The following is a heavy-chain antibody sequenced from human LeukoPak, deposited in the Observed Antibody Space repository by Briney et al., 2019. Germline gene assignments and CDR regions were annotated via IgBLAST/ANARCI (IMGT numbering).Heavy chain of an antibody. CDR2: ISHSGTT. CDR1: GGSFSGYY. J-gene: IGHJ6*03. Sequence: PSETLSLTCAVYGGSFSGYYWSWIRQPPGKGLEWIGEISHSGTTNYNPSLKSRVTISVDTSKNQFSLKLSSVTAADTAVYYCARRNGSNYYYMDVWGKGTTVTVSS. V-gene: IGHV4-34*01. CDR3: ARRNGSNYYYMDV. D-gene: IGHD3-10*01.